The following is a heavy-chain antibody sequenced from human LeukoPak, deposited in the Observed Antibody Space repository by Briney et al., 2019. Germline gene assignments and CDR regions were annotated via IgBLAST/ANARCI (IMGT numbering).Heavy chain of an antibody. CDR1: GFTFSSYA. CDR3: ARDSSPGPPLFWFDP. J-gene: IGHJ5*02. CDR2: ISYDGSNK. V-gene: IGHV3-30*04. Sequence: GGSLRLSCAASGFTFSSYAMHWVRQAPGKGLEWVAVISYDGSNKYYADSVKGRFTISRDNSKNTLYLQMNSLRAEDTAVYYCARDSSPGPPLFWFDPWGQGTLVTVSS. D-gene: IGHD1-14*01.